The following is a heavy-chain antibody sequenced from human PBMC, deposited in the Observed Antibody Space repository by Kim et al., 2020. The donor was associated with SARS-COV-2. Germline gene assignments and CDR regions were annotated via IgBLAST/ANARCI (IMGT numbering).Heavy chain of an antibody. V-gene: IGHV3-48*03. D-gene: IGHD4-4*01. Sequence: GGSLRLSCAASGFTFSSYEMNWVRQAPGKGLEWVSYISSSGSTIYYADSVKGRFTISRDNAKNSLYLQMNSLRAEDTAVYYCAREGLAVTTRSALDIWGQGTMVTVSS. J-gene: IGHJ3*02. CDR3: AREGLAVTTRSALDI. CDR1: GFTFSSYE. CDR2: ISSSGSTI.